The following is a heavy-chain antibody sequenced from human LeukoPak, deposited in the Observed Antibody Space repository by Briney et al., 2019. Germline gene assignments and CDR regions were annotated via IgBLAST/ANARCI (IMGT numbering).Heavy chain of an antibody. D-gene: IGHD6-13*01. V-gene: IGHV4-61*02. CDR3: ARGRYSSSWLNYYYYYMDV. CDR1: GGSINSGTYY. CDR2: IYPSGTT. J-gene: IGHJ6*03. Sequence: SETLSLTCTVSGGSINSGTYYWSWIRQPAGKGLEWIGRIYPSGTTNYNPSLKSRVTISVDTSKNQFSLKLSSVTAADTAVYYCARGRYSSSWLNYYYYYMDVWGKGTTVTVSS.